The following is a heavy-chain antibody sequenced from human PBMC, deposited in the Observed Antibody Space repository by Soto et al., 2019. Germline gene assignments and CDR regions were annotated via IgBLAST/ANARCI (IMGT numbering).Heavy chain of an antibody. CDR1: GFTFSDYY. Sequence: GESLKISCAASGFTFSDYYMSWIRQAPGKGLEWVSYISSSGSTIYYADSVKGRFTISRDNAKNSLYLQMNSLRAEDTAVYYCARIMVRGVIIYYYYGMDVWGQGTTVTVSS. J-gene: IGHJ6*02. CDR3: ARIMVRGVIIYYYYGMDV. V-gene: IGHV3-11*01. D-gene: IGHD3-10*01. CDR2: ISSSGSTI.